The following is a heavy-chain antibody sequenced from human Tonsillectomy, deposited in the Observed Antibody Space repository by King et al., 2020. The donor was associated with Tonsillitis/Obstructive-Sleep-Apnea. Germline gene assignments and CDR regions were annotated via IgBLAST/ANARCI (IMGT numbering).Heavy chain of an antibody. CDR1: GLTVSSNY. V-gene: IGHV3-66*01. D-gene: IGHD3-3*01. CDR3: ARDTPDFWSGYYYFDY. CDR2: IYSGGGT. J-gene: IGHJ4*02. Sequence: VQLVESGGGLVQPGGSLRLSCAASGLTVSSNYMSWVRQAPGKGLEWVSVIYSGGGTYYTDSVKGRFTISRDNSKNTLYLQMNSLRAEDTAMYFCARDTPDFWSGYYYFDYWGQGTLVTVSS.